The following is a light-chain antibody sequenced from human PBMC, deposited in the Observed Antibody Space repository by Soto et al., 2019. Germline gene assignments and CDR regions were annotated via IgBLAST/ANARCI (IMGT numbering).Light chain of an antibody. J-gene: IGLJ3*02. CDR1: SGHSSYI. CDR3: ETWDSHTWV. Sequence: QLVLTQSSSASASLGSSVKLTCTLSSGHSSYIIAWHQQQPGKAPRYLMNLEGRGSYNKGSGVPDRFSGSSSGADRYLTISLLQFEDEADYYCETWDSHTWVFGGGTKLTVL. V-gene: IGLV4-60*02. CDR2: LEGRGSY.